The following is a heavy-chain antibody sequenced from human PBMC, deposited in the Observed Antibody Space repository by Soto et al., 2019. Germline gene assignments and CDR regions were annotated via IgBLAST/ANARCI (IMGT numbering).Heavy chain of an antibody. J-gene: IGHJ3*02. CDR3: AKSGIAVAVDDAFDI. D-gene: IGHD6-19*01. V-gene: IGHV3-23*01. CDR1: GFTFTTAW. Sequence: GGSLRLSCAASGFTFTTAWINWVRQAPGKGLEWVSAISGSGGSTYYADSVKGRFTISRDNSKNTLYLQMNSLRAEDTAVYYCAKSGIAVAVDDAFDIWGQGTMVTVSS. CDR2: ISGSGGST.